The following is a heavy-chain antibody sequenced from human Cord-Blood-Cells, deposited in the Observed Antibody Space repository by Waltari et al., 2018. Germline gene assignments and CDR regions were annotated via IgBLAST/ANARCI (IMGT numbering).Heavy chain of an antibody. CDR1: GYTFTSYA. CDR2: INAGNGNT. D-gene: IGHD3-16*02. Sequence: QVQLVQSGAEVKKPGASVKVSCKASGYTFTSYAMHWVRQDHGQRSEWIGWINAGNGNTKYSQKFQGRVTITMDTSASTAYMELSSLRSEDTAVYYCARDRSDYIWGSYRYNAFDIWGQGTMVTVSS. CDR3: ARDRSDYIWGSYRYNAFDI. J-gene: IGHJ3*02. V-gene: IGHV1-3*01.